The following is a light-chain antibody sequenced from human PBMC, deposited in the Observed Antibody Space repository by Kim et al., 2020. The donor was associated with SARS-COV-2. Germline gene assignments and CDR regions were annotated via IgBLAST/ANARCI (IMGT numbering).Light chain of an antibody. Sequence: VPRSLSPGERATLSCGTSQTVSNYLAWYQQKPGQAPRLLIYDTSNRATGIPVRFSGSGSGTDFSLTISNLEPEDFAVYYCQYRRTFGQGTKVDIK. CDR1: QTVSNY. V-gene: IGKV3-11*01. CDR2: DTS. CDR3: QYRRT. J-gene: IGKJ1*01.